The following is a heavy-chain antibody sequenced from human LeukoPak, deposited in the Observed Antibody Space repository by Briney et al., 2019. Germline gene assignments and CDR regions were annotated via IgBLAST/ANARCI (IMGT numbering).Heavy chain of an antibody. CDR3: ARVDYDILTGYDY. CDR2: INPNSGGT. D-gene: IGHD3-9*01. V-gene: IGHV1-2*02. Sequence: WASVKVSCKASGYTFTGYYMHWVRQAPGQGLEWMGWINPNSGGTNYAQKFQGRVTMTRDTSISTAYMELSRLRSDDTAVYYCARVDYDILTGYDYWGQGTLVTVSS. J-gene: IGHJ4*02. CDR1: GYTFTGYY.